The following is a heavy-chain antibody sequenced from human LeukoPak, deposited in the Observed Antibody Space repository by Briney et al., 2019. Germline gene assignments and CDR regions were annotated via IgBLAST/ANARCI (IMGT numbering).Heavy chain of an antibody. Sequence: SVKVSCKASGGTFSSYAISWVRQAPGQGLEWMGRIIPILGIANYAQKFQGRVTITADKSTSTAYMELSSLRSEDTAVYYCATAVCGRCYWYAFDIWGQGTMVTVSS. CDR2: IIPILGIA. J-gene: IGHJ3*02. D-gene: IGHD2-2*01. V-gene: IGHV1-69*04. CDR1: GGTFSSYA. CDR3: ATAVCGRCYWYAFDI.